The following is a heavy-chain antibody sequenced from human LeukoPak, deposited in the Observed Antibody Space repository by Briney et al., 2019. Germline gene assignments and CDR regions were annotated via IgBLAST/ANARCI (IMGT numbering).Heavy chain of an antibody. J-gene: IGHJ5*02. V-gene: IGHV1-46*01. CDR1: GDTFTNYF. Sequence: ASVKVSCKASGDTFTNYFMHWVRQAPGPGLEWMGIIDPSGGSTTYAQNFQGRVTMTRDTSTSTVYMNLTSLRSEDTAVYYCARSEFSRAIYFDPWGQGTLVTVSS. D-gene: IGHD6-6*01. CDR3: ARSEFSRAIYFDP. CDR2: IDPSGGST.